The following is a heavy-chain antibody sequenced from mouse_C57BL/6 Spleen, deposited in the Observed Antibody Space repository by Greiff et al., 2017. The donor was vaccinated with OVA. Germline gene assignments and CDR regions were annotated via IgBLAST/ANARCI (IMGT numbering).Heavy chain of an antibody. CDR1: GYAFSSSW. J-gene: IGHJ2*01. Sequence: QVQLKESGPELVKPGASVKISCKASGYAFSSSWMNWVKQRPGKGLEWIGRIYPGDGDTNYNGKFKGKATLTADKSSSTAYMQLSSLTSEDSAVYFCARYSNFDYWGQGTTLTVSS. CDR2: IYPGDGDT. CDR3: ARYSNFDY. V-gene: IGHV1-82*01.